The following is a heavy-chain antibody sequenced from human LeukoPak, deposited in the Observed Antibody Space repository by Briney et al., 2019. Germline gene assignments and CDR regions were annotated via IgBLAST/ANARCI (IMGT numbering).Heavy chain of an antibody. V-gene: IGHV1-46*01. CDR1: GYTFTSYY. CDR3: ALRDYYDSSGQEH. J-gene: IGHJ1*01. D-gene: IGHD3-22*01. Sequence: ASVKVSCKASGYTFTSYYMHWVRQAPGQGLEWMGIVNPSGGNTSYAQKFQGRVTMTRDTSTRTVYMELSSLRSEDTAVYYCALRDYYDSSGQEHWGQGTLVTVSS. CDR2: VNPSGGNT.